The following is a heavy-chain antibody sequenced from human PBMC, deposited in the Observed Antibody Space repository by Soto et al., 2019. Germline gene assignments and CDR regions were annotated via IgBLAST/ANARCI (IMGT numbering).Heavy chain of an antibody. CDR1: GGSISSSSYY. D-gene: IGHD4-17*01. Sequence: PSETLSLTCTVSGGSISSSSYYWGWIRQPPWKGLEWIGSIYYSGSTYYNPSLKSRVTISVDTSKNQFSLKLSSVTAADTAVYYCARPNYGDYDDYYYGMDVWGQGXTVTVSS. V-gene: IGHV4-39*01. CDR3: ARPNYGDYDDYYYGMDV. J-gene: IGHJ6*02. CDR2: IYYSGST.